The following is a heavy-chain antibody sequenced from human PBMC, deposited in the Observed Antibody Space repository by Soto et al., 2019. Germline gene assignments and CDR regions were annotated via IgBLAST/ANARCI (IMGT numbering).Heavy chain of an antibody. CDR2: ISYDGNTK. Sequence: QVQLVESGGGVVQPGHSLRLSCAGSGFPFSAEAMHWVHQAPGKGLEWVAAISYDGNTKNHADSVKGRFTVSRDNSKNTLHLQIYSLRPEDTAVYYCARDYSSGWCLDYWGQGSLVTVSS. CDR1: GFPFSAEA. J-gene: IGHJ4*02. CDR3: ARDYSSGWCLDY. D-gene: IGHD6-13*01. V-gene: IGHV3-30-3*01.